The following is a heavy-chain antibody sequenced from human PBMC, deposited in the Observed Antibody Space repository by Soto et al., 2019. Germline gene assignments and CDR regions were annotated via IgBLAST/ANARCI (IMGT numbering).Heavy chain of an antibody. Sequence: QVHLVESGGGVVQPGRSLRLSCAASGFTFSTYGMHWVRQAPGKGLEWVAGISYDGSNKYYVDSVRGRFTISRDNSRNTLDLQMNSLRTEDTAVYYCAKDGSGDGGSWYDRFADWGQGTLVTVSS. CDR2: ISYDGSNK. D-gene: IGHD6-13*01. CDR1: GFTFSTYG. J-gene: IGHJ4*02. CDR3: AKDGSGDGGSWYDRFAD. V-gene: IGHV3-30*18.